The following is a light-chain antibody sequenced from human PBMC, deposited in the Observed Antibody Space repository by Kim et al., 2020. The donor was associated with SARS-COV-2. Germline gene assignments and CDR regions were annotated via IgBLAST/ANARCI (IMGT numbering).Light chain of an antibody. CDR3: ATWDDTLSSWV. J-gene: IGLJ3*02. CDR2: SSN. V-gene: IGLV1-44*01. CDR1: GRSSGNNT. Sequence: VNSTCNSHGRSSGNNTVHWFQQLPATAPKLLVFSSNMVPAGVHGRFSGAKSGTAASLAISGLLSEDEAVYCCATWDDTLSSWVFGRGTRLTV.